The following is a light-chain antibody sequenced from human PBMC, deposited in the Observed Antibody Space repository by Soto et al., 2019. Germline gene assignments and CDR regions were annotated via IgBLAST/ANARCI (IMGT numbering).Light chain of an antibody. Sequence: QSALTQPASVSGSPGQSSTISCTGTSSDVGGYDYVSWYPQHPGKAPKLMIYEVSNRPSGVFNRFSGSKSGNTASLTISGVQAEDEADYYCSSYTSSSTSPYVFGTGTKVTVL. V-gene: IGLV2-14*01. CDR1: SSDVGGYDY. J-gene: IGLJ1*01. CDR3: SSYTSSSTSPYV. CDR2: EVS.